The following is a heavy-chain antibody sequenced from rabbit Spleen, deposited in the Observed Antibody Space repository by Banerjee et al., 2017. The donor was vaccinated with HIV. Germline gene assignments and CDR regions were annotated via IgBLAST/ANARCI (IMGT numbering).Heavy chain of an antibody. D-gene: IGHD1-1*01. CDR2: INIVTGKS. CDR3: ARDLVAVIGWNFNL. J-gene: IGHJ4*01. CDR1: GFSFSVNSY. V-gene: IGHV1S40*01. Sequence: QSLEESGGDLIKPGASLTLTCTASGFSFSVNSYMCWVRQAPGKGLEWIACINIVTGKSVYASWAKGRFIMSRTSSTTVTLQMTSLTAADTATHFCARDLVAVIGWNFNLWGQGTLVTV.